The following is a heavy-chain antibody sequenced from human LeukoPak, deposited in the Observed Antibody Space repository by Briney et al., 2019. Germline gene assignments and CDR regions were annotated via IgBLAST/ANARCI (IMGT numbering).Heavy chain of an antibody. CDR2: IYYSGST. J-gene: IGHJ4*01. V-gene: IGHV4-59*01. D-gene: IGHD5-18*01. Sequence: SSETLSLTCTVSGGSISSYYWSWIRQPPGKGLEWIGYIYYSGSTNYNPSLKSRVTISVDTSKNQFSLKLSSVTAADTAVYYCARGDSYGSPYYFDYWGQEPWSPSPQ. CDR3: ARGDSYGSPYYFDY. CDR1: GGSISSYY.